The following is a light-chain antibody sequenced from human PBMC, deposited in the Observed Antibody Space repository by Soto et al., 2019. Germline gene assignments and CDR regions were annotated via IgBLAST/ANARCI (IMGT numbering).Light chain of an antibody. CDR2: DVT. V-gene: IGLV2-14*01. Sequence: QSALTQPASVSGSPGQSIAISCTGTSSDVGGYNSVSRYQQHPGKAPKLMIYDVTNRPSGVSNRFSGSKSGNAASLTISGLQAEDEADYYCSSYASGGTYVFGTGTKVTVL. CDR3: SSYASGGTYV. J-gene: IGLJ1*01. CDR1: SSDVGGYNS.